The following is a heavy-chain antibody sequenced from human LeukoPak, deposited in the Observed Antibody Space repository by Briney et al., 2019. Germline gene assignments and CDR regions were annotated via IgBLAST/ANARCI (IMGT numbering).Heavy chain of an antibody. D-gene: IGHD2-21*02. V-gene: IGHV4-31*03. CDR3: ARAYCGGDWYLNVLDY. J-gene: IGHJ4*02. CDR1: GVSISSGGYY. Sequence: SQTLSLTCTVSGVSISSGGYYWSWIRQHPGKGLEWIGYIYYSGSTYYNPSLKSRVTISVDTSKNQFSLKLSSVTAADTAVYYCARAYCGGDWYLNVLDYWGQGTLVTVSS. CDR2: IYYSGST.